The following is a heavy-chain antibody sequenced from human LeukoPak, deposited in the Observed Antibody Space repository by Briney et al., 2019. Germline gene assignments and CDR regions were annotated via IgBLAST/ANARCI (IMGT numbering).Heavy chain of an antibody. J-gene: IGHJ3*02. Sequence: GSLRLSCAASGFTFSSYGMSWIRQPAGKGLEWIGRIYTSGSTNYNPSLKSRVTISVDTSKNQFSLKLSSVTAADTAVYYCASQTYYYDSSGYYSYAFDIWGQGTMVTVSS. CDR3: ASQTYYYDSSGYYSYAFDI. D-gene: IGHD3-22*01. CDR1: GFTFSSYG. V-gene: IGHV4-4*07. CDR2: IYTSGST.